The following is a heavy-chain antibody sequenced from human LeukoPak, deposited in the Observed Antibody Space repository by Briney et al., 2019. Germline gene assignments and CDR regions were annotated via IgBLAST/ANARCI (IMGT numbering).Heavy chain of an antibody. CDR3: ARDLSGGYSYDHYYYYGMDV. CDR1: GGTFSSYA. J-gene: IGHJ6*02. V-gene: IGHV1-69*01. CDR2: IIPIVGTA. D-gene: IGHD5-18*01. Sequence: SVKVSCKASGGTFSSYAISWGRQAPGQGRECRGGIIPIVGTANYAQKFQGRVTITADESTSTAYMELSSLRSEDTAVHYCARDLSGGYSYDHYYYYGMDVWGQGTTVTVSS.